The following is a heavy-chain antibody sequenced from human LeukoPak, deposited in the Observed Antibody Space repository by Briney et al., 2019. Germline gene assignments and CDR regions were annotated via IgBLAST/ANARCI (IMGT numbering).Heavy chain of an antibody. CDR1: GFTFSNYA. Sequence: GGSLRPSCAASGFTFSNYAMSWVRQAPGKGLEWVSGLSGNGGSPYYADSVEGRFTISRENSKNTLYLHINSLRVEDTAVYYCAKDPETYSSRWFDSWGQGALVTVSS. CDR3: AKDPETYSSRWFDS. CDR2: LSGNGGSP. D-gene: IGHD2-21*01. V-gene: IGHV3-23*01. J-gene: IGHJ5*01.